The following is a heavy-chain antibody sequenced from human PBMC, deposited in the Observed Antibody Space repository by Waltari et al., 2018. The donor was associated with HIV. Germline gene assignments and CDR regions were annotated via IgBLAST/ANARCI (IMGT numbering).Heavy chain of an antibody. J-gene: IGHJ4*02. D-gene: IGHD5-18*01. CDR2: IYYSGST. CDR3: ARPHPSGYSYGYFDY. V-gene: IGHV4-39*01. CDR1: GGSISSSSYY. Sequence: QLQLQESGPGLVKPSETLSLTCTVSGGSISSSSYYWGWIRQPPGKGLEWIGSIYYSGSTYYNPSLKSRVTISVDTSKNQFSLKLSSVTAADTAVYYCARPHPSGYSYGYFDYWGQGTLVTVSS.